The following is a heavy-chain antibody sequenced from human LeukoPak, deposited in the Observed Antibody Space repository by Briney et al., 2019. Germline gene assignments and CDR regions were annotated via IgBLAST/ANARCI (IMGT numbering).Heavy chain of an antibody. J-gene: IGHJ3*02. CDR3: ATGVRGSPRPWAFDI. CDR2: ISSSSSYI. D-gene: IGHD3-16*01. CDR1: GFTFSSYS. Sequence: GGSLRLSCAASGFTFSSYSMNWVRQAPGKGLEWVSSISSSSSYIYYADSVKGRFTISRDNAKNSLYLQMNSLRAEDTAVYYCATGVRGSPRPWAFDIWGQGTMVTVSS. V-gene: IGHV3-21*01.